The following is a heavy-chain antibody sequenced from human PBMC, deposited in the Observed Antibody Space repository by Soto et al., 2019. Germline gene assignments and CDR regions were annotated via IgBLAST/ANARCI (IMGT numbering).Heavy chain of an antibody. J-gene: IGHJ5*02. V-gene: IGHV1-69*02. CDR2: IAPMFNQT. CDR3: TTLRP. CDR1: GITVGSFT. Sequence: QAQLVQSGAVVKKPGSSVVVSCKASGITVGSFTVSWVRQAPGQGLEWMGKIAPMFNQTFYAPKFEGRVTITPDTSANRVYMELTDLPFEDTAVYYCTTLRPRGLGIQVTIS.